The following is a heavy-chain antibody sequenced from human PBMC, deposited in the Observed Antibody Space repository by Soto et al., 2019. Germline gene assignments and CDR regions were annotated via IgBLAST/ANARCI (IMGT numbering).Heavy chain of an antibody. CDR3: VQTTGWPGFDF. Sequence: EVQLVESGGGMIQPGGSLRLSFAASGLTVSSKYLTWVRQDPGKGLEWVSVIYGGGTTYYADSVKGLFTISRDNSKNTLYLQMNSLRAEDTAVYDCVQTTGWPGFDFWGQGTLVTVSS. CDR2: IYGGGTT. CDR1: GLTVSSKY. D-gene: IGHD6-19*01. J-gene: IGHJ4*02. V-gene: IGHV3-53*01.